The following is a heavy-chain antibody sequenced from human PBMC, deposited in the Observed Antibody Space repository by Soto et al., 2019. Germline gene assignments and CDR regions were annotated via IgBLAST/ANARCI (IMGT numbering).Heavy chain of an antibody. V-gene: IGHV1-18*01. J-gene: IGHJ5*02. CDR2: VSASNGKT. CDR3: AREAFGVQASWFDP. CDR1: GYIFTTYS. D-gene: IGHD3-10*01. Sequence: QIQLVQSGSEVRMPGASVKVSCKASGYIFTTYSITWVRQAPGQGLEWMGWVSASNGKTNYAQKFEDRVTMTTDTSTTTAYMELRSRRSDDTAVYYCAREAFGVQASWFDPWGQGTLGTVYS.